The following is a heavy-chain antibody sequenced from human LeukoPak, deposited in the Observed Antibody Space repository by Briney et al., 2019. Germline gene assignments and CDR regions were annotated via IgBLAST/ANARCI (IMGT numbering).Heavy chain of an antibody. CDR3: ARARGQWGTYYPPRAFDI. V-gene: IGHV4-39*07. J-gene: IGHJ3*02. CDR1: GGSISSSSYY. Sequence: SETLSLTCTVSGGSISSSSYYWGWIRQPPGKGLEWIGSFYYGGSTFYDPSLNSRVTMSVDMSKNRFSLRLRSVTAADTAMYYCARARGQWGTYYPPRAFDIWGQGTMVTVSS. D-gene: IGHD3-10*01. CDR2: FYYGGST.